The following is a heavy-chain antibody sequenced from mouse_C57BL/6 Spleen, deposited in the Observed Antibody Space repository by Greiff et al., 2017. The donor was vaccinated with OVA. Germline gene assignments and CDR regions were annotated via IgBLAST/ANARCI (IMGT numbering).Heavy chain of an antibody. J-gene: IGHJ2*01. CDR1: GYTFTSYW. CDR3: ARIPNYYVDY. D-gene: IGHD2-1*01. CDR2: IDPSDSYT. V-gene: IGHV1-59*01. Sequence: QVQLQQPGAELVRPGTSVKLSCKASGYTFTSYWMPWVKQRPGQGLEWIGVIDPSDSYTNYKQKFKGKATLTVDTSSSTAYMQLSSLTSRDSAVYYCARIPNYYVDYWGQGTTLTVSS.